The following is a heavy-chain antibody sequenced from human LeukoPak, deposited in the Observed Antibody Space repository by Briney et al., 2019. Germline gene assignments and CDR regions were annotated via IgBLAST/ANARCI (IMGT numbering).Heavy chain of an antibody. V-gene: IGHV4-39*07. CDR3: ARSPIAAAGTGDWYFDL. J-gene: IGHJ2*01. Sequence: SETLSLTCAVSGVPISSTSFFWGLIRQSPGKGLEWIASIYKTGSTYYNPSLKSRATISVDTSKNQFSLKLSSVTAADTAVYYCARSPIAAAGTGDWYFDLWGRGTLVTVSS. CDR2: IYKTGST. D-gene: IGHD6-13*01. CDR1: GVPISSTSFF.